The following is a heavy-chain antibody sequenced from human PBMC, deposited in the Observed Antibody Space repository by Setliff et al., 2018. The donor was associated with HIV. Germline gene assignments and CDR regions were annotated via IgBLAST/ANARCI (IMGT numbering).Heavy chain of an antibody. CDR3: ASHPGSSIEKPYFDT. V-gene: IGHV1-69*10. D-gene: IGHD2-2*01. Sequence: SVKVSCKASGGTFSTYTISWVRQAPGQGLEWMGGIVPIIDITNYAQKFAGRVTITADKATRTIYMDLSSLRSDDTAVYYCASHPGSSIEKPYFDTWGQGTQVTVSS. CDR2: IVPIIDIT. J-gene: IGHJ5*02. CDR1: GGTFSTYT.